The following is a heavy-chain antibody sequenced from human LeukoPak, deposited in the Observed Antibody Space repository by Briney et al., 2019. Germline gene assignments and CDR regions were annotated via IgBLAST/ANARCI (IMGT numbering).Heavy chain of an antibody. CDR1: GGSFSGSY. CDR3: ASQGDTAMVIDY. D-gene: IGHD5-18*01. Sequence: TSETLSLTCAVYGGSFSGSYWSWIRQPPGKGLEWIGEINHSGSTNYNPSLKSRVTVSVDTSKNQFSLKLSSVTAADTAVYYCASQGDTAMVIDYWGQGTLVTVSS. J-gene: IGHJ4*02. CDR2: INHSGST. V-gene: IGHV4-34*01.